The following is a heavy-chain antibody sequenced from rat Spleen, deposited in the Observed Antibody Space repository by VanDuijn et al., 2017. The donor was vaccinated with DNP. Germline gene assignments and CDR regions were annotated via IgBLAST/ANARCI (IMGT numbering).Heavy chain of an antibody. CDR3: ARDLPGFNVDY. J-gene: IGHJ2*01. CDR1: GFSLTSNA. Sequence: QVQLKESGPGLVQPPQTLSLACTVSGFSLTSNAVHWVRQPSGKGLAWMGVMWADGVIEYNPALKSRLTISRDTSKSQLFLQINSLQSDDTGTYYCARDLPGFNVDYWGQGIMVTVSS. CDR2: MWADGVI. D-gene: IGHD1-6*01. V-gene: IGHV2-32*01.